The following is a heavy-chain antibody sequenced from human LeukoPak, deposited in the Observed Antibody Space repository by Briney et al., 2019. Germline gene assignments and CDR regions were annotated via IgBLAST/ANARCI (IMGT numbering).Heavy chain of an antibody. CDR1: GFTFRNYG. Sequence: PGGSLRLSCAPSGFTFRNYGMHWVRQAPGKGLEWVAVISYDGSNKYYADSVKGRFTISRDNSKNTLYLQMNSLRAEDTAVYYCAKSEGSGWVYYYGMDVWGQGTTVTVSS. J-gene: IGHJ6*02. CDR3: AKSEGSGWVYYYGMDV. D-gene: IGHD6-19*01. V-gene: IGHV3-30*18. CDR2: ISYDGSNK.